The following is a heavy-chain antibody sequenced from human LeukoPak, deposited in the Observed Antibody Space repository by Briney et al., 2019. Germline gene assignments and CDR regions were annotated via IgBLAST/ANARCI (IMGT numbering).Heavy chain of an antibody. Sequence: SESLSLTCTVSGDSISSYYWNWIRQPPGKGLEWIGYVYYSGSTNYNPSLKSRVTISVDTSKNQFSLKLSSVTAADTAVYYCARDPGGGATDYWGQGTLVTVSS. D-gene: IGHD1-26*01. J-gene: IGHJ4*02. CDR1: GDSISSYY. CDR3: ARDPGGGATDY. CDR2: VYYSGST. V-gene: IGHV4-59*12.